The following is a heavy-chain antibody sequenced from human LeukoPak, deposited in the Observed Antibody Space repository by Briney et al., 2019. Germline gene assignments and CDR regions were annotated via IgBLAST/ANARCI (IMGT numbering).Heavy chain of an antibody. J-gene: IGHJ5*02. CDR3: AREKYYSAFDP. CDR2: INHSGST. Sequence: PSETLSLTCTVSGVSISSYYWSWIRQPPGKGLEWIGEINHSGSTNYNPSLKSRVTISVDTSKNQFSLKLSSVTAADTAVYYCAREKYYSAFDPWGQGTLVTVSS. CDR1: GVSISSYY. V-gene: IGHV4-34*01. D-gene: IGHD3-10*01.